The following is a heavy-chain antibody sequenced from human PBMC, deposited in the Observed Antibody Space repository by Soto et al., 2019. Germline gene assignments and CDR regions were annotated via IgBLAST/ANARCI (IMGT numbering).Heavy chain of an antibody. D-gene: IGHD3-16*01. V-gene: IGHV1-18*01. CDR3: PRGGTPIDY. J-gene: IGHJ4*02. CDR2: ISAYNGNT. Sequence: QVQLVQSGAEVKKPGASVKVSCKASGYTFTNFGISWVRQAPGQGLEWMGWISAYNGNTNYAQKFQGRVTMTTDTSTSAAYMAVRSLRPEDTDVYYCPRGGTPIDYWGQGTLVTVSS. CDR1: GYTFTNFG.